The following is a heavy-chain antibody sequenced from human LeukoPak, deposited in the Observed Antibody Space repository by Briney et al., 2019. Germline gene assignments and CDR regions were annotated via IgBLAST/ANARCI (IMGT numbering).Heavy chain of an antibody. CDR1: GGSISSSNW. CDR2: IYHSGST. J-gene: IGHJ4*02. Sequence: LETLSLTCAVSGGSISSSNWWSWVRQPPGKGLEWIGEIYHSGSTNYNPSLKSRVTISVDTSKNQFSLKLSSVTAADTAVYYCARHVAIDWYYFDYWGQGTLVTVSS. CDR3: ARHVAIDWYYFDY. V-gene: IGHV4-4*02. D-gene: IGHD2-21*01.